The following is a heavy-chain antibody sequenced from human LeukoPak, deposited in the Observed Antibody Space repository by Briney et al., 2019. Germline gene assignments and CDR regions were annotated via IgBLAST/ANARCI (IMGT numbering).Heavy chain of an antibody. D-gene: IGHD6-19*01. V-gene: IGHV1-46*01. CDR3: ARSSGSGPALDI. CDR2: INPGGGST. CDR1: GYTFTNYY. J-gene: IGHJ3*02. Sequence: ASVKVSCKASGYTFTNYYMYWVRQAPGQGLEWMGLINPGGGSTNYAQNFQGRVTMTTDTSTSTAYMELRSLRSDDTAVYYCARSSGSGPALDIWGQGTMVTVSS.